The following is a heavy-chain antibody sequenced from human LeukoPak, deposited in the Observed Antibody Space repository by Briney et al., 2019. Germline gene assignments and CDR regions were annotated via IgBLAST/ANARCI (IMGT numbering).Heavy chain of an antibody. J-gene: IGHJ5*02. D-gene: IGHD3-3*01. V-gene: IGHV3-23*01. CDR2: ISGSGGST. Sequence: GGSLRLSCAASGCTFSSYAMSWVRQAPGKGLEWVSAISGSGGSTYYADSVKGRFTISRDNSKNTLYLQMNSLRAEDTAVYYCAKLLNYDFWSGYPNGNWFDPWGQGTLVTLSS. CDR3: AKLLNYDFWSGYPNGNWFDP. CDR1: GCTFSSYA.